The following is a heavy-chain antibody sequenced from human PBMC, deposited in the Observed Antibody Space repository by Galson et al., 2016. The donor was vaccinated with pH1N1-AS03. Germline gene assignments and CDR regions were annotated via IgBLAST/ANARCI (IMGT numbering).Heavy chain of an antibody. V-gene: IGHV1-2*06. J-gene: IGHJ3*02. CDR3: ATDVVAAMGRAFDI. Sequence: SVKVSCKASGYTFIGYYMHWVRQAPGQGLEWLGRINPNGGGANDVQKFQDRVTMTRDTSISTAYMELSGLTSDDTAVYYCATDVVAAMGRAFDIWGQGTMVTVSS. D-gene: IGHD2-21*02. CDR1: GYTFIGYY. CDR2: INPNGGGA.